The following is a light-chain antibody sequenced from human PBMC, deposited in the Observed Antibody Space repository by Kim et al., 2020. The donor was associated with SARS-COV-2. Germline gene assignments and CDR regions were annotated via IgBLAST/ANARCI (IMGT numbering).Light chain of an antibody. CDR3: HQYTRPPWT. CDR2: GAS. Sequence: SPGERATRSCRASQSVSDRYLAWFQQKAGQAPRLLIYGASSRAPGIPDRFGGSGSGKDFTLTISSLEPEDFAVYYCHQYTRPPWTFGQGTKVDIK. CDR1: QSVSDRY. V-gene: IGKV3-20*01. J-gene: IGKJ1*01.